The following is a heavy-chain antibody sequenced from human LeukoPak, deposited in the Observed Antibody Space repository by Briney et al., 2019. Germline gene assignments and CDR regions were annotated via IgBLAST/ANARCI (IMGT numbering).Heavy chain of an antibody. CDR3: AKFRLNSGYHGRVN. V-gene: IGHV3-23*01. CDR2: ISGSGGST. Sequence: GGSLRLSCAASGFTFSSYAMSWVRQAPGKGLEWVSAISGSGGSTYCADSVKGRFTISRDNSKNTPYLQMNSLRAEDTAVYYCAKFRLNSGYHGRVNWGQGTLVTVSS. J-gene: IGHJ4*02. CDR1: GFTFSSYA. D-gene: IGHD5-12*01.